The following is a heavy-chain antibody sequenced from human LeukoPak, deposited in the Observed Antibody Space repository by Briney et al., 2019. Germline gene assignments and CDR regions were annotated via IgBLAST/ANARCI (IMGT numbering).Heavy chain of an antibody. V-gene: IGHV3-21*01. Sequence: GGSLRLSCAASGFTFSSYSMNWVRQAPGKGLEWVSSISSSSTYIYYADSVKGRFTISRDNAKSSLYPQMNSLRAEDTAVYYCARDPNTYGSGSDGGYWGQGTLVTVSS. CDR1: GFTFSSYS. J-gene: IGHJ4*02. CDR2: ISSSSTYI. CDR3: ARDPNTYGSGSDGGY. D-gene: IGHD3-10*01.